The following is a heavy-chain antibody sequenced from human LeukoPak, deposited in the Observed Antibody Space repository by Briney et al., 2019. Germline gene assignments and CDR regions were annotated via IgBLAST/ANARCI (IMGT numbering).Heavy chain of an antibody. V-gene: IGHV3-23*01. CDR3: ARYHSSGWSYFDC. CDR1: GSTFSTYA. D-gene: IGHD6-19*01. J-gene: IGHJ4*02. Sequence: PGGSLRLSCAASGSTFSTYAMSWVRQTPGKGLEWVSAISGDGGNTYYADSMKGRFTVSRDDSKSTLYLQMNSLRAEDTAVYYCARYHSSGWSYFDCWGQGTLVTVSS. CDR2: ISGDGGNT.